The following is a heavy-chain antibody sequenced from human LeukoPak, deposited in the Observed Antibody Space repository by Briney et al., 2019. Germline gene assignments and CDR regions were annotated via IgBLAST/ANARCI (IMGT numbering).Heavy chain of an antibody. D-gene: IGHD6-19*01. V-gene: IGHV3-7*01. CDR3: ARVTGAVAGRGAFDI. Sequence: GGSLRLSCAASGFTFSSYWMSWVRQAPGKGLEWVANIKQDGSGKYYVDSVKGRFTISRDNAKNSLYLQMNSLRAEDTAVYYCARVTGAVAGRGAFDIWGQGTMVTVSS. J-gene: IGHJ3*02. CDR2: IKQDGSGK. CDR1: GFTFSSYW.